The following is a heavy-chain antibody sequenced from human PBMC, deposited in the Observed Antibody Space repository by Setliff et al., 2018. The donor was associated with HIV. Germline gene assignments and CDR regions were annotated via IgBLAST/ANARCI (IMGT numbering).Heavy chain of an antibody. V-gene: IGHV4-39*07. Sequence: SETLSLTCTVSGGSISTSSYYWGWIRQTPGKGLEWIGTIYYDGSTYYNPSLKSRVTILGDTSKNQFSLKLRSVTAADTAVYYCARDRGSSSDYYYYGMDVWGQGTTVTVSS. CDR1: GGSISTSSYY. D-gene: IGHD6-6*01. CDR2: IYYDGST. CDR3: ARDRGSSSDYYYYGMDV. J-gene: IGHJ6*02.